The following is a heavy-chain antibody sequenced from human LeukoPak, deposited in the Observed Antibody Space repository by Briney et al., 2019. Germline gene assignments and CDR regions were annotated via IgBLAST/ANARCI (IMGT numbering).Heavy chain of an antibody. CDR3: ARQRGQQLVFGTLDY. Sequence: GESLKISCKGSGYSFTSYWIGWVRQMPGKGLEWMGIIYPGDSDTRYSPSFQGQVTISADKSISTAYLQWSSLKASDTAMYYCARQRGQQLVFGTLDYWGQGTLVTVSS. CDR1: GYSFTSYW. J-gene: IGHJ4*02. D-gene: IGHD6-13*01. V-gene: IGHV5-51*01. CDR2: IYPGDSDT.